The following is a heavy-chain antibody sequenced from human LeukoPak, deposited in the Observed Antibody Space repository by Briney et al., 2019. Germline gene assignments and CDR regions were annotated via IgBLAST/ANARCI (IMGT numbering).Heavy chain of an antibody. CDR3: ARDRAMITFGGVIPGY. V-gene: IGHV1-3*01. CDR1: GYTFTSYA. D-gene: IGHD3-16*02. J-gene: IGHJ4*02. CDR2: INAGNGNT. Sequence: ASVKVSCKASGYTFTSYAMHWVRQAPGQRLEWMGWINAGNGNTKYSQKFQGRVTITRDTSASTAYMELSSLRSEDTAVYYCARDRAMITFGGVIPGYWGQGTLVTVSS.